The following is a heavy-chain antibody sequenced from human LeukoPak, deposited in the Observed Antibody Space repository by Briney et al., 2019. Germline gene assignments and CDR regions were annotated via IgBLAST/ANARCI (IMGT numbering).Heavy chain of an antibody. Sequence: SETLSLTCSVSGGSISTYYWSWIRQSAGKGLEWIGRIYTGGSTNYNPSLKGRVTMSVDTSKNQFSLRLNSVTAADTAVYYCARQDAVAGTFGYWGQGTLVTVSS. CDR2: IYTGGST. CDR3: ARQDAVAGTFGY. V-gene: IGHV4-4*07. D-gene: IGHD6-19*01. J-gene: IGHJ4*02. CDR1: GGSISTYY.